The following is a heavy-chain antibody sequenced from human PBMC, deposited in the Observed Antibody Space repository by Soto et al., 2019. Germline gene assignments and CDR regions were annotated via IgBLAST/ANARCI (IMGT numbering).Heavy chain of an antibody. CDR1: GGSISSYY. V-gene: IGHV4-59*01. J-gene: IGHJ4*02. CDR3: ATMVRGVRNHYFDY. CDR2: IYYSGGT. D-gene: IGHD3-10*01. Sequence: SETLSLTCTVSGGSISSYYWSWIRQPPGKGLEWIGYIYYSGGTNYNPSLKSRVTISVDTSKNQFSLKLSSVTAADTAVYYCATMVRGVRNHYFDYWGQGTLVTVS.